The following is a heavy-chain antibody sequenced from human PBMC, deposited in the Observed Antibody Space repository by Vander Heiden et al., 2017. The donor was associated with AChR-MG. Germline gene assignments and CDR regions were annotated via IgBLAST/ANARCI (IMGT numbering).Heavy chain of an antibody. CDR3: ARAPRGVAYYYYGMDV. D-gene: IGHD3-10*01. Sequence: EVQLVESGGGLVQPGGSLRLSCAASGFPFSSYDMHWVRQATGKGLEWVSAIGTAGDTYYPGSVKGRFTISRENAKNSLYLQMNSLRAGDTAVYYCARAPRGVAYYYYGMDVWGQGTTVTISS. J-gene: IGHJ6*02. CDR2: IGTAGDT. CDR1: GFPFSSYD. V-gene: IGHV3-13*01.